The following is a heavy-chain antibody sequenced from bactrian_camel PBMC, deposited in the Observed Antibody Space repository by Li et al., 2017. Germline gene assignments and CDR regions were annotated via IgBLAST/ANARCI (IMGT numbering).Heavy chain of an antibody. D-gene: IGHD1*01. CDR1: GDTVGRYC. CDR2: IDASGNT. J-gene: IGHJ4*01. Sequence: HVQLVESGGGSVQVGGSVRLSCVASGDTVGRYCMGWFRQIPDKEREGVAAIDASGNTNYAASVKGRFTVSHVTGNNTVYLQMDSLKPEDTAVYYCAATGQMLSVAGCRTQGTQVTVS. V-gene: IGHV3S55*01.